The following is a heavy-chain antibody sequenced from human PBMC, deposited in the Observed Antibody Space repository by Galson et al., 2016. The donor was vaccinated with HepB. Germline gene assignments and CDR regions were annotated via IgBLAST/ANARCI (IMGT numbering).Heavy chain of an antibody. CDR1: GFIFDDYA. CDR2: ISWNSGRI. CDR3: VKDLQAVPYYLDS. D-gene: IGHD2-2*01. V-gene: IGHV3-9*01. Sequence: SLRLSCAASGFIFDDYAIHWVRQTPGKGLEWVSGISWNSGRIGYAESVKGRFTISRDNARTSVFLQMNSLRPADTAFYYCVKDLQAVPYYLDSWGQGALVTVSS. J-gene: IGHJ4*02.